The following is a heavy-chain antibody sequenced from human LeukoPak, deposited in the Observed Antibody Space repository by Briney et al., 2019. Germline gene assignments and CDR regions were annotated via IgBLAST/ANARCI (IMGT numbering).Heavy chain of an antibody. CDR2: IYYSGST. CDR3: ARDRDDRNAFDI. V-gene: IGHV4-59*01. CDR1: SGSISSYY. D-gene: IGHD3-22*01. J-gene: IGHJ3*02. Sequence: SETLSLTCTVSSGSISSYYWSWIRQPPGKGLEWIGYIYYSGSTNYNPSLKSRVTISVDTSKNQFSLKLSSVTAADTAVYYCARDRDDRNAFDIWGQGTMVTVSS.